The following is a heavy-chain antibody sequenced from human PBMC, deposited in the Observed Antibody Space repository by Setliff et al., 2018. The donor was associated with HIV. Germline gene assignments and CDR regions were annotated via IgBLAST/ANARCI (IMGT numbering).Heavy chain of an antibody. J-gene: IGHJ4*02. Sequence: SETLSLTCSASGGSISSSGYYWSWIRQHPGKGLDWIGRVYYSGSTDYNPSLQSRATLSIHTSKNKFSLKLTSVIAADQAIYYCARGPFVLRLLERLVYFDYYGQGKQVTVAS. D-gene: IGHD3-3*01. V-gene: IGHV4-31*02. CDR3: ARGPFVLRLLERLVYFDY. CDR2: VYYSGST. CDR1: GGSISSSGYY.